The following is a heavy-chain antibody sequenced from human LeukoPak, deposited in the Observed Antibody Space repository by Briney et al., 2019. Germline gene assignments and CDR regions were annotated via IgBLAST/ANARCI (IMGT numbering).Heavy chain of an antibody. Sequence: PGGSLRLSCAASGFTFSNAWMHWVRQAPGKGLVWVSRINSDGSSTSYADSVKGRFTISRDNAKNTLYLQMNSLRAEDTAVYYCASERRYCSSTSCYDYFDYWGQGTLVTVSS. CDR3: ASERRYCSSTSCYDYFDY. CDR2: INSDGSST. J-gene: IGHJ4*02. D-gene: IGHD2-2*01. CDR1: GFTFSNAW. V-gene: IGHV3-74*01.